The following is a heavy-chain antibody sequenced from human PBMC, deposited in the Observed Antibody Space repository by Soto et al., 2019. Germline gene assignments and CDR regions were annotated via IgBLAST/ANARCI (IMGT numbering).Heavy chain of an antibody. V-gene: IGHV2-5*01. D-gene: IGHD6-6*01. CDR1: GFSLSTSGVG. CDR3: ARGVATLPVFAFDI. J-gene: IGHJ3*02. CDR2: IYWSGDE. Sequence: QGTLRESGPTLGKPTQTLTLTCSFSGFSLSTSGVGVGWIRQSPGKALEWLALIYWSGDEHYRPSLKSRLSIFKDTSKNHVVLTMTYLDPVDTGTYYCARGVATLPVFAFDIWGRGTMVTVSS.